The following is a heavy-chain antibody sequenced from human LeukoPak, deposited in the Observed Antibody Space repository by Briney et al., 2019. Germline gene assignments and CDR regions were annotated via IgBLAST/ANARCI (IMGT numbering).Heavy chain of an antibody. J-gene: IGHJ3*02. D-gene: IGHD2-15*01. CDR1: GGSFSGYY. CDR2: INHSGST. CDR3: ARGRIVVVVAATYGAFDI. Sequence: SETLSHTCAVYGGSFSGYYWSWIRQPPGKGLEWIGEINHSGSTNYNPSLKSRVTISVDTSKNQFSLKLSSVTAADTAVYYCARGRIVVVVAATYGAFDIWGQGTMVTVSS. V-gene: IGHV4-34*01.